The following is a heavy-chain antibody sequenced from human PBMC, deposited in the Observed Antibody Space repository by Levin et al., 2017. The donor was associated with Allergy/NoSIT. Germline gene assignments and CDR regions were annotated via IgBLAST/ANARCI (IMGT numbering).Heavy chain of an antibody. CDR3: ARALIVEATSGGDY. CDR2: INGDGSST. Sequence: GESLKISCAASGFTFSSYWMHWVRQAPGKGLVWVSRINGDGSSTNYADSVKGRFTISRDNAKNTLYLQMNSLRSDDTAVYYCARALIVEATSGGDYWGQGTLVTVSS. CDR1: GFTFSSYW. V-gene: IGHV3-74*01. J-gene: IGHJ4*02. D-gene: IGHD1-26*01.